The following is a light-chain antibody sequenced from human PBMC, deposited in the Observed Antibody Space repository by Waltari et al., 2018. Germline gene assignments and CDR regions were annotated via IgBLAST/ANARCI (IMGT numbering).Light chain of an antibody. CDR2: DAS. CDR3: QRSYSAPFT. V-gene: IGKV1-39*01. J-gene: IGKJ5*01. CDR1: RGIHAY. Sequence: DIQITQSPSSLSTSVGDRVTITCRASRGIHAYVNWYQQQPGKAPKLLIYDASTLQRGVPTRFSGGGIGTDFTLNSSDLQPDDCATYCGQRSYSAPFTFGRGTRLE.